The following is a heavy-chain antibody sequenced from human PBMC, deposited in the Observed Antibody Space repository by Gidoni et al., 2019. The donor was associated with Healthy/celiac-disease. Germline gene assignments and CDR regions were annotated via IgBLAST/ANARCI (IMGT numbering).Heavy chain of an antibody. Sequence: QVQLVQSGAEVKKPGSSVKVSSKASGGTFSSYAISWVRQAPGQGLEWMGGIIPIFGTANYAQKFQGRVTITADESTSTAYMELSSLRSEDTAVYYCARVVEGYCSGGSCYQSKSFYWYFDLWGRGTLVTVSS. J-gene: IGHJ2*01. CDR1: GGTFSSYA. D-gene: IGHD2-15*01. V-gene: IGHV1-69*01. CDR3: ARVVEGYCSGGSCYQSKSFYWYFDL. CDR2: IIPIFGTA.